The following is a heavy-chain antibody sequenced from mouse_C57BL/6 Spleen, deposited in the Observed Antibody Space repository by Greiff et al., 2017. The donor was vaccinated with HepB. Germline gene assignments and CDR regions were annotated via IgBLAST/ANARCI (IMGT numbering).Heavy chain of an antibody. CDR2: ISSGSSTI. CDR3: ARLTTVVADY. J-gene: IGHJ4*01. Sequence: EVNVVESGGGLVKPGGSLKLSCAASGFTFSDYGMHWVRQAPEKGLEWVAYISSGSSTIYYADTVKGRFTISRDNAKNTLFLQMTSLRSEDTAMYYCARLTTVVADYWGQGTSVTVSS. V-gene: IGHV5-17*01. D-gene: IGHD1-1*01. CDR1: GFTFSDYG.